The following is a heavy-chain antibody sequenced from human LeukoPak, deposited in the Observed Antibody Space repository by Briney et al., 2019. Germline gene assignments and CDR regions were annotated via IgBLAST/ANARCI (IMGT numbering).Heavy chain of an antibody. CDR3: ARGPSGSGSYMVDC. D-gene: IGHD1-26*01. V-gene: IGHV1-8*01. CDR2: MNPNSGNT. Sequence: ASVKVSCKASGYTFTSYDINWVRQATGQGLEWMGWMNPNSGNTGYAQKFQGRVAMTRNTSISTAYMELSSLTFEDSAIYYCARGPSGSGSYMVDCWAQGTLVTVSS. CDR1: GYTFTSYD. J-gene: IGHJ4*02.